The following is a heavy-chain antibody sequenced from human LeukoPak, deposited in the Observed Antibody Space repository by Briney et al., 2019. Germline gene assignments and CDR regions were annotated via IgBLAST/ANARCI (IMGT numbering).Heavy chain of an antibody. D-gene: IGHD3-22*01. CDR3: ARDYYDSSGPPLDY. J-gene: IGHJ4*02. CDR1: GGTFSSYA. V-gene: IGHV1-69*04. CDR2: IIPIFGIA. Sequence: ASVKVSCKASGGTFSSYAISWVRQAPGQGLEWMGRIIPIFGIANYAQKFQGRVTITADKSTSTAYMELSSLRSEDTAVCYCARDYYDSSGPPLDYWGQGTLVTVSS.